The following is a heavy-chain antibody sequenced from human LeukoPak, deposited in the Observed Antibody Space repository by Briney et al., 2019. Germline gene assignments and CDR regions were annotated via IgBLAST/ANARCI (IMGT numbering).Heavy chain of an antibody. CDR3: AKDKSGYSYGANAFDI. V-gene: IGHV3-48*03. CDR2: ISSSGSTI. Sequence: GGSLRLSCAASGFTFSSYEMNWVRQAPGKGLEWVSYISSSGSTIYYADSVKGRFTISRDNSTNTLYLQMNSLRAEDTAVYYCAKDKSGYSYGANAFDIWGQGTMVTVSS. D-gene: IGHD5-18*01. CDR1: GFTFSSYE. J-gene: IGHJ3*02.